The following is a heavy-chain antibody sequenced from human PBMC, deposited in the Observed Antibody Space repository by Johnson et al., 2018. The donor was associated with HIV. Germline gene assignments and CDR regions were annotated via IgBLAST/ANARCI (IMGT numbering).Heavy chain of an antibody. CDR2: IRYDGSNK. CDR1: AFTFSSYG. Sequence: QVQLVESGGGVVQPGGSLRLSCAASAFTFSSYGMHWVRQAPGKGLEWVALIRYDGSNKYYEDSVKGRFTISRDNSKNTLDLQMNSLKTEDTGFYYCTTACFRTSGSHRSLCAFDMWGQGTRVTVSS. J-gene: IGHJ3*02. V-gene: IGHV3-30*02. D-gene: IGHD1-26*01. CDR3: TTACFRTSGSHRSLCAFDM.